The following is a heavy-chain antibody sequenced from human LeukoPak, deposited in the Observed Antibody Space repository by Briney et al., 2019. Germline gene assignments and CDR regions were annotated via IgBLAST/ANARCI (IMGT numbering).Heavy chain of an antibody. CDR3: AAPPRDYYDSSGYQP. CDR1: GGSFSGYY. D-gene: IGHD3-22*01. Sequence: SETLSLTCAVYGGSFSGYYWGWIRQPPGKGLEWIGGVYYSGSTYYNPSLKSGVTISVGTSKNPSSLTLSSVTAADTAVYYCAAPPRDYYDSSGYQPWGQGTLVTVSS. J-gene: IGHJ5*02. CDR2: VYYSGST. V-gene: IGHV4-34*01.